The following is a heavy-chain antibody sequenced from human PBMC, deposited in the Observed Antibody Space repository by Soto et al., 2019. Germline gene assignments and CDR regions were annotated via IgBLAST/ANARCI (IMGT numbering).Heavy chain of an antibody. V-gene: IGHV4-59*12. CDR3: ARGRFYTLGYGGGSYRPGGSAL. CDR2: IYYSGST. Sequence: SETLSLTSTVSGGTISSYYWSWIRQPPGKGLEWIGYIYYSGSTNYNPSLKSRVTISVDTSKNQFSLKLSSVTAADTAVYYCARGRFYTLGYGGGSYRPGGSALWGQGTLVLVTS. D-gene: IGHD3-16*02. J-gene: IGHJ4*02. CDR1: GGTISSYY.